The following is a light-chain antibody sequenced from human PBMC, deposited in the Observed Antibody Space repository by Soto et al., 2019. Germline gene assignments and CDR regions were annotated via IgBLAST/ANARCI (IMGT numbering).Light chain of an antibody. V-gene: IGKV3-15*01. Sequence: EIMLTQSPVTLSLSPGERATLSCRSSQSVNTDLAWYQQKPGQAPRLLIFGVSTRAAGVAARFSGDKSGTEFTLTINNLQSEDFATYYCQQYAPWPPTIIFGPGTKVDMK. J-gene: IGKJ3*01. CDR2: GVS. CDR1: QSVNTD. CDR3: QQYAPWPPTII.